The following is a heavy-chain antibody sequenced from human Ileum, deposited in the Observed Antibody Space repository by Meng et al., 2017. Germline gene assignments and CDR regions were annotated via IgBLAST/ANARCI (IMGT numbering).Heavy chain of an antibody. V-gene: IGHV3-74*01. CDR3: ARAGIAVSDKGDY. J-gene: IGHJ4*02. D-gene: IGHD6-19*01. CDR1: GFTFSSHW. Sequence: GGSLRLSCAASGFTFSSHWMNWVRQAPGKGLVWVSRISGDGSSINYADSVKGRFTISRDNAKNTLYLQMNSLRAEDTAVYYCARAGIAVSDKGDYWGQGTLVTVSS. CDR2: ISGDGSSI.